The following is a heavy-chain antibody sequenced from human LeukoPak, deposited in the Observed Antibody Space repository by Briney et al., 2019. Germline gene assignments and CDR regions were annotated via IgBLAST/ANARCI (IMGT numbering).Heavy chain of an antibody. D-gene: IGHD3-3*01. Sequence: ASVKVSCKASGYTFTGYYMHWVRRAPGQGLEWMGWINPNSGGTNYAQKFQGRVTMTRDTSISTAYMELSRLRSDDTAMYYCARDLTTIFGVGHYMDVWGKGTTVTVSS. V-gene: IGHV1-2*02. J-gene: IGHJ6*03. CDR1: GYTFTGYY. CDR3: ARDLTTIFGVGHYMDV. CDR2: INPNSGGT.